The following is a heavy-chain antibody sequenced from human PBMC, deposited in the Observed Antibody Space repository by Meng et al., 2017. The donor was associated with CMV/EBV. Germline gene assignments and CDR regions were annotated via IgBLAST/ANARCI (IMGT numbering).Heavy chain of an antibody. V-gene: IGHV3-13*01. J-gene: IGHJ4*02. CDR1: GFTFSSYD. CDR3: ARGGDDFWSGYYDY. CDR2: IGTAGDT. Sequence: GESLKISCAASGFTFSSYDMHWVRQATGKGLEWVSAIGTAGDTYYPGSVKGRFTISRENAKNSLYLQMNSLRAGDTAVYYCARGGDDFWSGYYDYWGQGTLVTVSS. D-gene: IGHD3-3*01.